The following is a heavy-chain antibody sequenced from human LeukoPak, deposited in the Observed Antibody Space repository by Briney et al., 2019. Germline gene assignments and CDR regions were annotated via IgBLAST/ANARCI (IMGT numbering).Heavy chain of an antibody. Sequence: GGSLRLSCATSGFPFSHFSMSWVRQAPGKGLEWISTTDSGATSTYYAESVKGRFTISRDNSKNTLYLQMSSLRVEDTAVNYCAKQSYARSLGEGGPGTLVSVSS. CDR1: GFPFSHFS. J-gene: IGHJ4*02. D-gene: IGHD2-8*01. V-gene: IGHV3-23*01. CDR3: AKQSYARSLGE. CDR2: TDSGATST.